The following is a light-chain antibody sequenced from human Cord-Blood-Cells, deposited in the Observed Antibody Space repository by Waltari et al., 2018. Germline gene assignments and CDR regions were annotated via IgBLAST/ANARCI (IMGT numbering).Light chain of an antibody. CDR3: QSADSSGTWV. CDR2: KDS. Sequence: SYELTQPPSVSVFPGQTARITCSGDALPKQYAYWYQQKPGQAPVLVIYKDSERLSGIPERFSGSSSGTTVTLTSSGVQAEDEADYYCQSADSSGTWVFGGGTKLTVL. V-gene: IGLV3-25*03. CDR1: ALPKQY. J-gene: IGLJ3*02.